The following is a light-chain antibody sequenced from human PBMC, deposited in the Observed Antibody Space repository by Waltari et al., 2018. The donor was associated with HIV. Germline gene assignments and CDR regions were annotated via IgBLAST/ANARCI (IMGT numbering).Light chain of an antibody. J-gene: IGKJ1*01. CDR1: ESINKY. Sequence: DIQMTQSPSSLSASIGDRVTITCRASESINKYLNWYQHKHGKAPVLLIYAASSLQSGVPSRFSGSGSGTDFTLTINSLLPEDFATYSCQQTYSTPWTFGQGTKVEI. V-gene: IGKV1-39*01. CDR3: QQTYSTPWT. CDR2: AAS.